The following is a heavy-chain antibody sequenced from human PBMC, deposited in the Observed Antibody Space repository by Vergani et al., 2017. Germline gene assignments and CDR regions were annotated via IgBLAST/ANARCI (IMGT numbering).Heavy chain of an antibody. V-gene: IGHV3-21*01. CDR2: ISSSSSYI. D-gene: IGHD6-13*01. CDR3: ARDRGAAAVT. Sequence: EVQLVESGGGLVKPGGSLRLSCAASGFTFSSYSMNWVRQAPGKGLEWVASISSSSSYIYYADSVKGRFTISRDNAKNSLYLQMNSLRAEDTAVYYCARDRGAAAVTWGQGTLVTVSS. CDR1: GFTFSSYS. J-gene: IGHJ5*02.